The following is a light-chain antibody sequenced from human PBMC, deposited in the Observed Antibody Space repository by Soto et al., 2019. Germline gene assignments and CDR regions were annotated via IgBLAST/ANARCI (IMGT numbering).Light chain of an antibody. CDR2: AAS. CDR1: QSISTY. CDR3: QQSYSTSVT. V-gene: IGKV1-39*01. J-gene: IGKJ2*01. Sequence: DIQMTQSPSSLSASVGDRVTITCRASQSISTYLNWYQQKPGKAPKVLIYAASSLQSGVPSRFSGRGSGTDFTLTISSLQPEDFATYYCQQSYSTSVTFGQGTKLEIK.